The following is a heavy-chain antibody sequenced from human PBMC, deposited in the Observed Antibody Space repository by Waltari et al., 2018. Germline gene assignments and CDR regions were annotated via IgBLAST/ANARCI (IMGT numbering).Heavy chain of an antibody. V-gene: IGHV3-21*01. D-gene: IGHD6-13*01. CDR3: VRSTSWRYYFDT. J-gene: IGHJ4*02. CDR1: GFTFSRYS. CDR2: ISSGGTYI. Sequence: DVQLVESGGGLVKPGGSLRLSCAASGFTFSRYSMHWVRQAPGKGLEWVASISSGGTYIYYTYSGKGRFTISRGSVTDSLYLQMNSLRVEDTATYFCVRSTSWRYYFDTWGQGTLVAVSS.